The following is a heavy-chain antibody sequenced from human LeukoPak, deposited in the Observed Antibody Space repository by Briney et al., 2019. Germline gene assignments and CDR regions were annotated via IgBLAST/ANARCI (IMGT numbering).Heavy chain of an antibody. Sequence: PRGSLRLSCAASGFTFSSHRMSWVRQAPGKGLEWVANIKQDGSEKYYVDSVKGRFTISRDNAKNSLYLQMNSLRAEDTAVYYCAKGWLSYATWFDPWGQGTLVTVSS. J-gene: IGHJ5*02. CDR3: AKGWLSYATWFDP. V-gene: IGHV3-7*05. D-gene: IGHD3-3*01. CDR1: GFTFSSHR. CDR2: IKQDGSEK.